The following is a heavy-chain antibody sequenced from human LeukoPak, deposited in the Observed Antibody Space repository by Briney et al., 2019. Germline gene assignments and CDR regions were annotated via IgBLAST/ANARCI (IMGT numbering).Heavy chain of an antibody. J-gene: IGHJ4*02. CDR1: GFTFSSYS. V-gene: IGHV3-21*01. CDR3: ARDVGGYDAFDY. Sequence: GSLRLSCAASGFTFSSYSMNWVRQAPGKGLEWVSSISSSSSYIYYADSVKGRFTISRDNAKNSLYLQMNSLRAEDTAVYYCARDVGGYDAFDYWGQGTLVSVSS. D-gene: IGHD5-12*01. CDR2: ISSSSSYI.